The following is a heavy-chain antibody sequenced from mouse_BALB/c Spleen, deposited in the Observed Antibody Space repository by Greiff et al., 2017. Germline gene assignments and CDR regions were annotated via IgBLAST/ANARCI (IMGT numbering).Heavy chain of an antibody. J-gene: IGHJ1*01. CDR2: INPYNDGT. V-gene: IGHV1-14*01. Sequence: VQLKESGPELVKPGASVKMSCKASGYTFTSYVMHWVKQKPGQGLEWIGYINPYNDGTKYNEKFKGKATLTSDKSSSTAYMELSSLTSEDSAVYYCARRPIHYYWYFDVWGAGTTVTVSS. D-gene: IGHD1-2*01. CDR3: ARRPIHYYWYFDV. CDR1: GYTFTSYV.